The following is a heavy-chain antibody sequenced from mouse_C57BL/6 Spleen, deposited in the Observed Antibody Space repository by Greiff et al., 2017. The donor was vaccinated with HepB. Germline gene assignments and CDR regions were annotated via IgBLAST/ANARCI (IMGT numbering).Heavy chain of an antibody. J-gene: IGHJ1*03. Sequence: VQLQQPGAELVKPGASVKMSCKASGYTFTSYWITWVKQRPGQGLEWIGDIYPGSGSTNYNEKFKSKATLTVDTSSSTAYMQLSSLTSEDSAVYYCARWDDSGVGYWYFDVWGTGTTVTVSS. V-gene: IGHV1-55*01. CDR1: GYTFTSYW. D-gene: IGHD4-1*01. CDR3: ARWDDSGVGYWYFDV. CDR2: IYPGSGST.